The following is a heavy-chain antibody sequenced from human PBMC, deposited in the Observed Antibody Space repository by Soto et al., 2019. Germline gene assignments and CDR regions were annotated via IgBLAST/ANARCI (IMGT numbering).Heavy chain of an antibody. J-gene: IGHJ4*02. CDR2: ISPSGGRT. Sequence: PGGSLRLSCAASGFTFSNYAMSWVRQAPGKGLKWVSAISPSGGRTYYADSVKGRFTISRDNSKNTVYLQMNSLRAEDTAIYYCAKDSHGDSRYFDYWGQGTLVTVSS. CDR3: AKDSHGDSRYFDY. CDR1: GFTFSNYA. D-gene: IGHD4-17*01. V-gene: IGHV3-23*01.